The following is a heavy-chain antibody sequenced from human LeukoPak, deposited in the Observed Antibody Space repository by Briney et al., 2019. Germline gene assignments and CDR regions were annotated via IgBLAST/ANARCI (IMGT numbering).Heavy chain of an antibody. CDR2: INPSGGST. J-gene: IGHJ3*02. V-gene: IGHV1-46*01. Sequence: ASVKVSCKASGYTFTSYYMHWVRQAPGQGLEWMGIINPSGGSTSYAQKFQGRVTMTRDMSTSTVYMELSSLRSEDTAVYYCARVATIYYDSSVGPFDIWGQGTMATVSS. D-gene: IGHD3-22*01. CDR1: GYTFTSYY. CDR3: ARVATIYYDSSVGPFDI.